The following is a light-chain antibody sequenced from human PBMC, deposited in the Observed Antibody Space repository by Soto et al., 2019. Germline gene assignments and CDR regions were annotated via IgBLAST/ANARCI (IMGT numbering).Light chain of an antibody. CDR1: QSLSRIY. Sequence: EIVLTQSPGTLSLSPGERATLSCRASQSLSRIYLAWYQQKPGQAPRLLMYGASNRATGTPDRFRGSGSGTDFSLTISRLEPEDFAVYYCQQYGSSRTFGQGTKVDIK. V-gene: IGKV3-20*01. J-gene: IGKJ1*01. CDR3: QQYGSSRT. CDR2: GAS.